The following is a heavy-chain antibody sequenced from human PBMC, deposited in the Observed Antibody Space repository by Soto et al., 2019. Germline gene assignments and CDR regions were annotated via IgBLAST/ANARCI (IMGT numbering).Heavy chain of an antibody. CDR2: IIPIFGTA. Sequence: QVQLVQSGAEVKKPGSSVKVSCKASGGTFSSYAISWVRQAPGQGLEWMGGIIPIFGTANYAQKFQGRVTLTADESTSTAYMALSSLRSEDTAVYYCASCQYYYDSSGFQYYFDYWGQGTLVTVSS. CDR1: GGTFSSYA. J-gene: IGHJ4*02. D-gene: IGHD3-22*01. V-gene: IGHV1-69*01. CDR3: ASCQYYYDSSGFQYYFDY.